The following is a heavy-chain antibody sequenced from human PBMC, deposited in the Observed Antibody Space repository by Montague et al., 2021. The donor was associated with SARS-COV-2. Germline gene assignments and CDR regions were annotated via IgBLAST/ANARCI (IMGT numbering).Heavy chain of an antibody. J-gene: IGHJ4*02. CDR1: GFTFSSYE. V-gene: IGHV3-48*03. CDR2: ISSGGGTM. Sequence: SLRLSCAASGFTFSSYEMDWVRQAPGKGLEWVSDISSGGGTMYYAGSVKGRFTISRGNAKNSLYLQMNSLRAEDTAVYYCARGNYDSSGNYPAYYFDNWGQGTLVTVSS. D-gene: IGHD3-22*01. CDR3: ARGNYDSSGNYPAYYFDN.